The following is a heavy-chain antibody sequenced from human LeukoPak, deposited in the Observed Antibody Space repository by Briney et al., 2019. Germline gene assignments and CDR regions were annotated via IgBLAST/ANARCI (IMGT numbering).Heavy chain of an antibody. J-gene: IGHJ6*03. CDR3: ARDSGLDYSNFGYYYYMDV. Sequence: PGRSLRLSCAASGFTFDDYAMHWVRQAPGKGLEWVSGISWNSGSIGYADSVKGRFTISRDNAKNSLYLQMNSLRAEDTAVYYCARDSGLDYSNFGYYYYMDVWGKGTTVTVSS. CDR1: GFTFDDYA. V-gene: IGHV3-9*01. CDR2: ISWNSGSI. D-gene: IGHD4-11*01.